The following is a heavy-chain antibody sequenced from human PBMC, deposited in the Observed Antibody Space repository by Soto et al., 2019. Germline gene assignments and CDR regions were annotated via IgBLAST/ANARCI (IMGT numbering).Heavy chain of an antibody. CDR3: ARVGYRYSYGYGGFDY. CDR2: IYYSGST. V-gene: IGHV4-59*01. D-gene: IGHD5-18*01. J-gene: IGHJ4*02. CDR1: GGSISSYY. Sequence: PSETLSLTCTVSGGSISSYYWNWIRQPPGKGLEWIGYIYYSGSTNYNPSLKSRVTISVDTSKNQFSLKLSSVTAADTAVYYCARVGYRYSYGYGGFDYWGRGTLVTVSS.